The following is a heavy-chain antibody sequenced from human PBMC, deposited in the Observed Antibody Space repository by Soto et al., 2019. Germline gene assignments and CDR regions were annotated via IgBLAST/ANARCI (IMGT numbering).Heavy chain of an antibody. V-gene: IGHV1-46*01. J-gene: IGHJ3*02. D-gene: IGHD3-10*01. CDR2: INPGGGSK. CDR3: ARGRAASNAFDI. CDR1: GYTFTSYY. Sequence: QVQLVQSGAEVKKPGASVKVSCKASGYTFTSYYMHWVRQAPGQGLEWMGIINPGGGSKSYAQKFGGRGPMTRDTCTSTVYKELSSLRSEDTAVYYCARGRAASNAFDIRGQGTMVTVSS.